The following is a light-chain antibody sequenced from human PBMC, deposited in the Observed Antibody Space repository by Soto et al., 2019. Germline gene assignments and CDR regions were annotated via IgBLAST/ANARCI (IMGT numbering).Light chain of an antibody. CDR3: QTYGHFWK. CDR2: GAS. J-gene: IGKJ1*01. Sequence: TVLTQSPGTLSLSPGERATLSCRASQNVSSNLLVWYQQHTGQARRLLIYGASSRANGIPDRFSGSGSGTDFSLTNRSPEPDDFRVYYYQTYGHFWKLGQRTKVEI. CDR1: QNVSSNL. V-gene: IGKV3-20*01.